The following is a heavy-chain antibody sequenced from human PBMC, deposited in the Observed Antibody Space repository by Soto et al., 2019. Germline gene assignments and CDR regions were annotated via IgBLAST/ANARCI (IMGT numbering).Heavy chain of an antibody. V-gene: IGHV4-59*12. Sequence: SETLSLTCTVSGGSISSYYWNWVRQPPGKGLEWIGYVYNNGSTNYNPSLKSRVTISVDTSKNQFSLKLSSVTAADTAVYYCARVFGFGGMDVWGQGTTVTVSS. CDR3: ARVFGFGGMDV. CDR1: GGSISSYY. D-gene: IGHD3-10*01. J-gene: IGHJ6*02. CDR2: VYNNGST.